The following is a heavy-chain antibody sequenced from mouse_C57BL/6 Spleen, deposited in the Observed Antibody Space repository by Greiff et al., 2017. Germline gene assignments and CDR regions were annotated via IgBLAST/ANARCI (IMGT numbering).Heavy chain of an antibody. D-gene: IGHD1-1*01. CDR1: GFSLSTSGMG. CDR3: ARRGFITTVVDWYCDV. Sequence: QVTLKESGPGILQSSQTLSLTCSFSGFSLSTSGMGVSWIRQPSGKGLEWLAHIYWDDDKRYNPSLKSRLTTSKDTSRNQVFLKITRVDTADTATYYCARRGFITTVVDWYCDVWGTGTTVTVSS. CDR2: IYWDDDK. J-gene: IGHJ1*03. V-gene: IGHV8-12*01.